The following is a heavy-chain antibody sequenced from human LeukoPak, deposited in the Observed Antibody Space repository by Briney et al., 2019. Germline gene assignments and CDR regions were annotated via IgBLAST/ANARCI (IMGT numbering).Heavy chain of an antibody. J-gene: IGHJ5*02. Sequence: PSETLSLTCTVSGGSISSSSYYWGWIRQPPGKGLEWIGSIYYSGSTYYNPSLKGRVTISVDTSKNQFSLKLSSVTAADTAVYYCARGIDYDFWSGYCFWFDPWGQGTLVTVSS. V-gene: IGHV4-39*01. D-gene: IGHD3-3*01. CDR3: ARGIDYDFWSGYCFWFDP. CDR1: GGSISSSSYY. CDR2: IYYSGST.